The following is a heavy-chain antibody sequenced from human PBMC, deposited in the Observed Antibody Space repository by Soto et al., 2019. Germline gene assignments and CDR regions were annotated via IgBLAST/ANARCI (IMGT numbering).Heavy chain of an antibody. CDR1: GFIFSSAW. CDR3: TTYDYGSASDRIRWAY. Sequence: EVQLVESGGGLVKPGGSLRLSCAASGFIFSSAWMSWVRQAPGKGLEWAARITSKIDGGTTDYAAPVRGRFTISRDDSKNTLYLQMDSLQIEDTAVYYCTTYDYGSASDRIRWAYWGQGALVTVSS. J-gene: IGHJ4*02. D-gene: IGHD3-16*02. V-gene: IGHV3-15*01. CDR2: ITSKIDGGTT.